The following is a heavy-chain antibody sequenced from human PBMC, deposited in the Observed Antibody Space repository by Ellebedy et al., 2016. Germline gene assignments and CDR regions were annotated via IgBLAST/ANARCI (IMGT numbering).Heavy chain of an antibody. D-gene: IGHD6-19*01. CDR3: AFGYSSGWYLGD. CDR1: GGTFSSYA. CDR2: IIPILGIA. J-gene: IGHJ4*02. V-gene: IGHV1-69*10. Sequence: ASVKVSCKTSGGTFSSYAISWVRQAPGQGLEWMGGIIPILGIANYAQKFQGRVTITADKSTSTAYMELSSLRSEDTAVHYCAFGYSSGWYLGDWGQGTLVTVSS.